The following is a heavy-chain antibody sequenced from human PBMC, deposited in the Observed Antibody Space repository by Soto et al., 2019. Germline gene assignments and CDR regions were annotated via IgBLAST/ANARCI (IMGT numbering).Heavy chain of an antibody. J-gene: IGHJ6*04. CDR3: RRPVADCWSGKPQYSVDL. CDR2: IRSKGNNYAT. Sequence: EVQLVESGGGLVQPGGSLKLSCAASGFTFSGSAMHWVRQASGKGLEWVGRIRSKGNNYATAYGASLKGSFTISRVNSNNRAYRALNSPKTEGPALYYCRRPVADCWSGKPQYSVDLWGKGNPFTVSA. V-gene: IGHV3-73*01. CDR1: GFTFSGSA. D-gene: IGHD3-3*01.